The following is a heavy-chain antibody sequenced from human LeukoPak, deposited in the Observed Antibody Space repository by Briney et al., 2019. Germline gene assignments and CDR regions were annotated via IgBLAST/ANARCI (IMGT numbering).Heavy chain of an antibody. D-gene: IGHD2-15*01. CDR2: ISSSTTYI. J-gene: IGHJ3*02. V-gene: IGHV3-21*01. CDR3: ARDRGYCSGGSCYSNAFDI. CDR1: GLTFSTYS. Sequence: GGSLRLSCAASGLTFSTYSMNWVRQAPGKGLEWVSYISSSTTYIYYADSVKGRFTISRDNAKNSLYLQMNSLRAEDTSVYYCARDRGYCSGGSCYSNAFDIWGQGTMVTVSS.